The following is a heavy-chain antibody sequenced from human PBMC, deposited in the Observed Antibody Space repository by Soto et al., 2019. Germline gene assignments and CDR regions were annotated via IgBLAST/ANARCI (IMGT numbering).Heavy chain of an antibody. V-gene: IGHV3-30*18. CDR1: GFTFSSYG. J-gene: IGHJ6*03. Sequence: QVQLVESGGGVVQPGRSLRLSCAASGFTFSSYGMHWVRQAPGKGLEWVAVISYDGSNKYYADSVKGRFTISRDNSKNTLYLQMKSLRAEDTAVYYCAKDRPGSDSYYMDVWGKGTTVTVSS. CDR2: ISYDGSNK. D-gene: IGHD3-10*01. CDR3: AKDRPGSDSYYMDV.